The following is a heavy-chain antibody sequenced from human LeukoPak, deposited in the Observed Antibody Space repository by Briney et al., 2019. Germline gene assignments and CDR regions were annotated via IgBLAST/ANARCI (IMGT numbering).Heavy chain of an antibody. D-gene: IGHD3-22*01. Sequence: SETLSLTCSVSGGTIGGDYWSWIRQPPGKGLEWIGYIYYSGSTNYNPSLKSRVTISVDTSKNQFSLKLSSVTAADTAVYYCARVAGGPFYDSSGFGFFDLWGRGTLVTVSS. CDR3: ARVAGGPFYDSSGFGFFDL. J-gene: IGHJ2*01. CDR2: IYYSGST. CDR1: GGTIGGDY. V-gene: IGHV4-59*01.